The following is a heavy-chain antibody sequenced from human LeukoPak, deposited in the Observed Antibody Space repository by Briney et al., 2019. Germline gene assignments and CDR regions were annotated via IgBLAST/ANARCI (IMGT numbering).Heavy chain of an antibody. J-gene: IGHJ5*02. Sequence: ASVKVSCKASGYTFTSYDINWVRQATGQGLEWMGWMNPNSGNTGYAQKFQGRVTMTRDTSISTAYMELSRLRSDDTAVYYCARDVERYYYDSSGYYNWFDPWGQGTLVTVSS. CDR2: MNPNSGNT. CDR1: GYTFTSYD. D-gene: IGHD3-22*01. V-gene: IGHV1-8*01. CDR3: ARDVERYYYDSSGYYNWFDP.